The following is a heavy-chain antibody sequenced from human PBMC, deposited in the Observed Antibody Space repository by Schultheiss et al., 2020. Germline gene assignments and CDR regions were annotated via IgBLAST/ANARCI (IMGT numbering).Heavy chain of an antibody. CDR3: ARGSTNYYYGMDV. J-gene: IGHJ6*02. CDR2: IWYDGSNK. V-gene: IGHV3-33*01. CDR1: GFTFSSYG. Sequence: GESLKISCAASGFTFSSYGMHWVRQAPGKGLEWVAVIWYDGSNKYYADSVKGRFTISRDNSKNTLYLQMNSLRAEDTAVYYCARGSTNYYYGMDVWGQGTTVTVSS. D-gene: IGHD2-2*01.